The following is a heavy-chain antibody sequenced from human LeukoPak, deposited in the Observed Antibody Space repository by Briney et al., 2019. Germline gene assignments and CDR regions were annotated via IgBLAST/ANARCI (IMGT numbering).Heavy chain of an antibody. CDR3: AREYYDYVWGSYWARTYYYYMDV. D-gene: IGHD3-16*01. CDR2: IRQDGSEQ. V-gene: IGHV3-7*01. J-gene: IGHJ6*03. CDR1: GFTFRTYW. Sequence: PGGSLRLSCAASGFTFRTYWMSWVRQAPGKGLEWVANIRQDGSEQYYVDSVKGRFTISRDNAKNSLYLQMNSLRAEDTAVYYCAREYYDYVWGSYWARTYYYYMDVWGKGTTVTISS.